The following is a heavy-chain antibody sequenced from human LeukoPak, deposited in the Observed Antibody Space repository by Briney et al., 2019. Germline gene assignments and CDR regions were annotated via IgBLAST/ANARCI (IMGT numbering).Heavy chain of an antibody. CDR3: AKHVSITYARFDY. V-gene: IGHV4-59*08. D-gene: IGHD2-2*01. Sequence: PSETLSLTCTVSGVSMSGSYWSWIRQPPGKGLEWIGYVFFEGNTRYNPSPSSRLTISIDTSRRQFSLKLNSVTAADTAVYYCAKHVSITYARFDYWGQGSLVTVSS. CDR1: GVSMSGSY. J-gene: IGHJ4*02. CDR2: VFFEGNT.